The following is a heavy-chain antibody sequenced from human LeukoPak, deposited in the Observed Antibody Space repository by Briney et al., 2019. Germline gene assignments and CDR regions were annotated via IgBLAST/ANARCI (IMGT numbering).Heavy chain of an antibody. Sequence: SEGSLRLSCAASGFTFSSYAMSWVRQAPGKGLEWVSAISGSGGSTYYADSVKGRFTIPRDNSKNTLYLQMNSLRAEDTAVYYCAKYYYDSSGYYYDPIYFDYWGQGTLVTVSS. CDR3: AKYYYDSSGYYYDPIYFDY. D-gene: IGHD3-22*01. V-gene: IGHV3-23*01. CDR2: ISGSGGST. J-gene: IGHJ4*02. CDR1: GFTFSSYA.